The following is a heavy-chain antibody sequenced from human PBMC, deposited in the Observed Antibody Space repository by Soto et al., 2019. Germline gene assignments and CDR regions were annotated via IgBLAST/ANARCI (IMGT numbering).Heavy chain of an antibody. J-gene: IGHJ6*03. D-gene: IGHD5-12*01. CDR1: GDSFNDYY. CDR2: INPNGGVT. V-gene: IGHV1-2*04. Sequence: QVQLVQSGAEVRKPGASVTVSCRSSGDSFNDYYIHWVRQAPGQGFEWMGWINPNGGVTKYAQKFQGWVSMTRDTSIRTVYMQLSRLRSDDTAVYYCARESGGATATVDYYYFYMDVWGTGTTVTVSS. CDR3: ARESGGATATVDYYYFYMDV.